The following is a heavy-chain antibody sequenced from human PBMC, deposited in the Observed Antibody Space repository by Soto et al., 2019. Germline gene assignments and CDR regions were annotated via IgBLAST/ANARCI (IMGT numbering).Heavy chain of an antibody. CDR3: ASRYFRDGYNYYYGMDV. D-gene: IGHD5-12*01. V-gene: IGHV3-23*01. Sequence: GGSLRLSCAASGFAFDINGMTWVRQVPGKGLEWVSAISAGGGTTYYADPVKGRFTISRDNAKNSLYLQMNSLRAEDTAVYYCASRYFRDGYNYYYGMDVWGQGTTVTAP. J-gene: IGHJ6*02. CDR2: ISAGGGTT. CDR1: GFAFDING.